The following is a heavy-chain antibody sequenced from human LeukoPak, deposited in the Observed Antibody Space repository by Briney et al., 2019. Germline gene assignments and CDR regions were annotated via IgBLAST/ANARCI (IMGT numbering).Heavy chain of an antibody. Sequence: TTSETLSLTCAVYGGSFSGYYWSWIRQPPGKGLEWIGEINHSGSTNYNPSLKSRVTISVDTSKNQFSLNLSSVTAADTAVYYCARRLKYTSGWHTRPIWFDPWGQGTLVTVSS. D-gene: IGHD6-19*01. J-gene: IGHJ5*02. CDR2: INHSGST. V-gene: IGHV4-34*01. CDR3: ARRLKYTSGWHTRPIWFDP. CDR1: GGSFSGYY.